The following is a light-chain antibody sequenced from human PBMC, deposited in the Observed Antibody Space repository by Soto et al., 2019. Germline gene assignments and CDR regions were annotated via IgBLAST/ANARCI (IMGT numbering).Light chain of an antibody. CDR1: QGISSS. Sequence: AIRMTQSPSSLSASTGDRVTITFRASQGISSSLAWYQQKPGKAPKLLLYAASTVQSGVPSRFSGSGSGTDFTLTISCLQSEDFATYYCQQYCSYPQTFGQGTKLEIK. V-gene: IGKV1-8*01. J-gene: IGKJ2*01. CDR3: QQYCSYPQT. CDR2: AAS.